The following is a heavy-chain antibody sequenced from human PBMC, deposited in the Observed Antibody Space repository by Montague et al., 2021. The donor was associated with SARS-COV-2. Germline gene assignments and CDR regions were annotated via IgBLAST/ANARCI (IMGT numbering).Heavy chain of an antibody. J-gene: IGHJ5*02. D-gene: IGHD4-17*01. Sequence: PALVKPTQTLTLTCTFSGFSLNTSGEGVGWVRRPPGKALEWLALIYWDDDKRYSPSLKSRSTISKDTTKNEVVLTVTNMDPVDTATYYCARYGDYGSWFDPWGQRT. V-gene: IGHV2-5*02. CDR3: ARYGDYGSWFDP. CDR2: IYWDDDK. CDR1: GFSLNTSGEG.